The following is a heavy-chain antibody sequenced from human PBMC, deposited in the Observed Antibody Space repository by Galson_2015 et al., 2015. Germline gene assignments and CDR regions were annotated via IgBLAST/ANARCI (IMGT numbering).Heavy chain of an antibody. Sequence: YYADSVKGRFTISRDNSKNTLYLQMNSLRAEDTAVYYCARDQAAGANPYYYYYMDVWGKGTTVTVSS. V-gene: IGHV3-33*01. J-gene: IGHJ6*03. D-gene: IGHD6-25*01. CDR3: ARDQAAGANPYYYYYMDV.